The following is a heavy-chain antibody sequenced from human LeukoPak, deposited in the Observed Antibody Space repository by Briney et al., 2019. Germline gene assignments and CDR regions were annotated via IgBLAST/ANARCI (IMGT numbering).Heavy chain of an antibody. Sequence: PGGSLRLSCEASGFTFSRYGMHWVRQAPGKGLEWVAVISCDGSDKYYADSVKGRFTISRDNSKNTLYLQMNSLRAEDTAVYHCAKELYGKSWYEDWGQGTLVTVSS. CDR3: AKELYGKSWYED. CDR1: GFTFSRYG. V-gene: IGHV3-30*18. D-gene: IGHD6-13*01. CDR2: ISCDGSDK. J-gene: IGHJ4*02.